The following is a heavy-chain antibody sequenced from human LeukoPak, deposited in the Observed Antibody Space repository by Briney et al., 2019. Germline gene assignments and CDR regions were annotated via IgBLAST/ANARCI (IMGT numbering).Heavy chain of an antibody. CDR2: ISGSGGGT. CDR3: AKDVVGTTYYFDY. J-gene: IGHJ4*02. D-gene: IGHD1-1*01. Sequence: QSGGSLRLSCAASGFTFRSYAMSWARLAPGKGLEWVSTISGSGGGTWYPDSVKGRFTISRDNSKNTLYLQMNSLRAEDTAVYYCAKDVVGTTYYFDYWGQGTLVTVSS. V-gene: IGHV3-23*01. CDR1: GFTFRSYA.